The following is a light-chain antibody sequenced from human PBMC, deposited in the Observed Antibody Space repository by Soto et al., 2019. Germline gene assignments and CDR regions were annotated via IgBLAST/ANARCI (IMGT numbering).Light chain of an antibody. V-gene: IGLV2-14*01. CDR1: SSDVGGYNY. J-gene: IGLJ2*01. CDR3: ETWDSSLRAVV. Sequence: QSALTQPASVSGSPGQSITISCTGTSSDVGGYNYVSWYQQHPGKAPKLMIYDDNKRPSGIPDRFSGSKSGTAASLGITGLQTGDEADYYCETWDSSLRAVVFGGGTKLTVL. CDR2: DDN.